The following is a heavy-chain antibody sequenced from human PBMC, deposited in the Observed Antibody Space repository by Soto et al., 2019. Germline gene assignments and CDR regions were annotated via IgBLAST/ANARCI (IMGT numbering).Heavy chain of an antibody. D-gene: IGHD3-9*01. Sequence: PGGSLRLSCTASGFTFGDYAMSWFRQAPGKGLEWVGFIRSKAYGGTTEYAASVKGRFTISRDDSKSIAYLQMNSLKTEDTAVYYCTSTMYYAILTGPLGGVQAPIDYWGQGTLVTVSS. J-gene: IGHJ4*02. CDR3: TSTMYYAILTGPLGGVQAPIDY. V-gene: IGHV3-49*03. CDR2: IRSKAYGGTT. CDR1: GFTFGDYA.